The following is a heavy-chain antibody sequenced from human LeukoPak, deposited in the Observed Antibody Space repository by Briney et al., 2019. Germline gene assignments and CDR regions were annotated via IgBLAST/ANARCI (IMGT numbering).Heavy chain of an antibody. CDR3: ARKGSDTWYTYWFAP. Sequence: SETLSLTCTVSGGSISSSSYYWGWIRQPPGKGLEWIGSIYYSGSTNYNSSLKSRVTISLDESENHFSLKLSSVTAADTAVYYCARKGSDTWYTYWFAPWGQGTLVTVSS. J-gene: IGHJ5*02. CDR1: GGSISSSSYY. D-gene: IGHD6-13*01. CDR2: IYYSGST. V-gene: IGHV4-39*07.